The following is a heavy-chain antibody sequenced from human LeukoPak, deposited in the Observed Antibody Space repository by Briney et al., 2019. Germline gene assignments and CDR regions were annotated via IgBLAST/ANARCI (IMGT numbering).Heavy chain of an antibody. J-gene: IGHJ4*02. CDR3: ALEAGSIVGAIGYY. D-gene: IGHD1-26*01. V-gene: IGHV3-30*02. CDR2: IRYDGSNK. Sequence: PGRSLRLSCAASGFTFSSYGMHWVRQAPGKGLEGVAFIRYDGSNKYYADSVKGRFTISRDNSKNTLYLQMNSLRAEDTAVYYCALEAGSIVGAIGYYWGQGTLVTVSS. CDR1: GFTFSSYG.